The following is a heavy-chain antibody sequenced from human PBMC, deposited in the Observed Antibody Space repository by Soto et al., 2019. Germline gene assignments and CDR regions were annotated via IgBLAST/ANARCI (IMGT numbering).Heavy chain of an antibody. CDR3: AKVGPYDSGSYMFRYNWFGP. CDR1: GYTFTSYY. D-gene: IGHD3-10*01. Sequence: ASVKVSCKASGYTFTSYYMHWVRQAPGQGLEWMGIINPSGGSTYAQKFQGRVTMTRDTSTSTVYMELSSLRSEDTAVYYCAKVGPYDSGSYMFRYNWFGPWGPGTLVTVSS. CDR2: INPSGGST. V-gene: IGHV1-46*01. J-gene: IGHJ5*02.